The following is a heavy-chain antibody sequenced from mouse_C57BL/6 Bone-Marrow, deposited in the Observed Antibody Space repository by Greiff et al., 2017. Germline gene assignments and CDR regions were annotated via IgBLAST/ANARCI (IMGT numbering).Heavy chain of an antibody. D-gene: IGHD2-4*01. J-gene: IGHJ2*01. Sequence: EVKLEESGGGLVQPGGSMKLSCVASGFTFSNYWMNWVRQSPEKGLEWVAQIRLKSDNYATHYAESVKGRFTISRDDSKSSVDLQMNNLRAEDTGIYYCTGGYDYGVNWGQGTTLTVSS. V-gene: IGHV6-3*01. CDR2: IRLKSDNYAT. CDR1: GFTFSNYW. CDR3: TGGYDYGVN.